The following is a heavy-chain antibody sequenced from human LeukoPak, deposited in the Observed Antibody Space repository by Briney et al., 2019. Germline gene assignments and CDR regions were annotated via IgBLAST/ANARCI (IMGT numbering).Heavy chain of an antibody. J-gene: IGHJ4*02. V-gene: IGHV3-9*01. D-gene: IGHD3-22*01. CDR1: GFTFDDYA. Sequence: GGSLRLSCAASGFTFDDYAMHWVRQAPGKGLEWVSGISWNSGSIGYADSVKGRFTISRDNAKNSLYLQMNSLRAEDTALYYCAKATYYYDSTHFDYWGQGTLVTVSS. CDR2: ISWNSGSI. CDR3: AKATYYYDSTHFDY.